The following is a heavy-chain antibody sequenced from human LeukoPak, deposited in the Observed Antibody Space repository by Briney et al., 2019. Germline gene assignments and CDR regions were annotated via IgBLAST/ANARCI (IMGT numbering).Heavy chain of an antibody. CDR3: ARDIYGSGSYYRYFDY. Sequence: GGSLRLSCAASGFTFRSYSMNWVRQAPGKELEWVSYISSGSSTIYYADSVKGRFTISRDNAKNSLYLQMNSLRAEDTAFYYCARDIYGSGSYYRYFDYWGQGTLVTVSS. CDR1: GFTFRSYS. D-gene: IGHD3-10*01. V-gene: IGHV3-48*01. J-gene: IGHJ4*02. CDR2: ISSGSSTI.